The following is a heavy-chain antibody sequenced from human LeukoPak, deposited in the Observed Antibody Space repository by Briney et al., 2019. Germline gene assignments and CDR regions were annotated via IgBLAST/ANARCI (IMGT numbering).Heavy chain of an antibody. V-gene: IGHV3-23*01. J-gene: IGHJ4*02. CDR3: AKGRDGYVGYYLDY. D-gene: IGHD5-24*01. CDR1: GFTFSSSA. CDR2: ISGSGGST. Sequence: PGGSLRLSCAASGFTFSSSAMSWVRQAPGKGLEWVSGISGSGGSTYYVDSVKGRFTISRDNSKNTLYLQMNSLRAEDTAVYYCAKGRDGYVGYYLDYWGQGTLVTVSS.